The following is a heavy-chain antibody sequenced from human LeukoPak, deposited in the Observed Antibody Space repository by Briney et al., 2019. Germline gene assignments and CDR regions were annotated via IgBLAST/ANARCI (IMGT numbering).Heavy chain of an antibody. Sequence: PGGSLRVSCAASGFTFSNYAMSWVRQAPGKGLEWVSGINGNGGSTYNADSVKGRFTISRDNSRDTLYLQMNSLRAEDTAVYYCAKDGDDSIDYWGQGTLVTVSS. D-gene: IGHD3-22*01. CDR3: AKDGDDSIDY. V-gene: IGHV3-23*01. J-gene: IGHJ4*02. CDR1: GFTFSNYA. CDR2: INGNGGST.